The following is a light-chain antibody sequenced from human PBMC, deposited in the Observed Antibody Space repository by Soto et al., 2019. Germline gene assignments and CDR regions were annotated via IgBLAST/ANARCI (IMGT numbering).Light chain of an antibody. V-gene: IGLV2-14*03. CDR2: DVS. Sequence: QSALTQPASVSGSPGESITISCTGTSNDIGRYKYVSWYQQHPGKAPKLIIFDVSNRPSGVSNRFSGSKSGNTASLTISGLQVEDETDYYCTSYTSTSRYVFGTGTKVTVL. CDR1: SNDIGRYKY. J-gene: IGLJ1*01. CDR3: TSYTSTSRYV.